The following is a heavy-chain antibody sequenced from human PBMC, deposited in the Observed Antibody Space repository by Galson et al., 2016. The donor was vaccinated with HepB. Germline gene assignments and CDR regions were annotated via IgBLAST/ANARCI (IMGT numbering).Heavy chain of an antibody. V-gene: IGHV3-23*01. Sequence: SLRLSCAAFGFVFSNFGLSWVRQAPGKGLEWVASISTRCTTYYSDSVQGRFTISRDNSNNTLYLQMNGLRAEDTAVYYCAKERLVRRIFDHWGQGTLLTVSS. J-gene: IGHJ4*02. CDR3: AKERLVRRIFDH. CDR2: ISTRCTT. D-gene: IGHD1-1*01. CDR1: GFVFSNFG.